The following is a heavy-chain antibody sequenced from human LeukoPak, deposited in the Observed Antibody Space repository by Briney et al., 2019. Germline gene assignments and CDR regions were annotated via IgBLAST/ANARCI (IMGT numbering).Heavy chain of an antibody. CDR3: ARKFGRYYYGSGSYYPTPQYFDY. J-gene: IGHJ4*02. Sequence: GESLKISCKGFGYSFTYYWIGWVRQMPGKGLEWMGIIYPGDSDTRYSPSFQGQVTISADKSISTAYLQWSSLRASDTAMYYCARKFGRYYYGSGSYYPTPQYFDYWGQGTLVTVSS. D-gene: IGHD3-10*01. CDR2: IYPGDSDT. V-gene: IGHV5-51*01. CDR1: GYSFTYYW.